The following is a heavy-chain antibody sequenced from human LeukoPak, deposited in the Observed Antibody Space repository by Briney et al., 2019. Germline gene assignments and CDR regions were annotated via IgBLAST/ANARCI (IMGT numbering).Heavy chain of an antibody. CDR3: LKITSITGGDC. CDR1: GFTFSAYA. J-gene: IGHJ4*02. V-gene: IGHV3-64D*09. CDR2: ISSNGGSS. Sequence: PGGSLRLSCSASGFTFSAYAMYWVRQAPGKGLEYVSGISSNGGSSFYADSVKGRYTISRDNSKNTLSLQRSSLRAEDTAVYYCLKITSITGGDCWGQGTRLTVSS. D-gene: IGHD1-20*01.